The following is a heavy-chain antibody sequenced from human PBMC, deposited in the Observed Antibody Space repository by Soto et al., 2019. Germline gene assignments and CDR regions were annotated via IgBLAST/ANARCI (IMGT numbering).Heavy chain of an antibody. Sequence: PSEPLSLTCTVSGGSISSYYWSWIRQPPGKGLEWIGYIYYSGSTNYNPSLKSRVTISVDTSKNQFSLKLSSVTAADTAVYYCATMGIAVAGTGGWCDPWGQGTLVTVSS. J-gene: IGHJ5*02. CDR1: GGSISSYY. CDR3: ATMGIAVAGTGGWCDP. CDR2: IYYSGST. D-gene: IGHD6-19*01. V-gene: IGHV4-59*01.